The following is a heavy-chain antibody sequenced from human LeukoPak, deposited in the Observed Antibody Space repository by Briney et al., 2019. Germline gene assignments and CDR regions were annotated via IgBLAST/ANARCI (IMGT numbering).Heavy chain of an antibody. CDR1: GGSFSGYY. D-gene: IGHD5-18*01. CDR3: ARGPTPHVDTAMVTFDY. V-gene: IGHV4-34*01. CDR2: INHSGST. J-gene: IGHJ4*02. Sequence: SETLSLTCAVYGGSFSGYYWSWIRQPPGKGLEWIGEINHSGSTNYNPSLKSRVTISVDTSKNQFSLKLSSVTAADTAVYYCARGPTPHVDTAMVTFDYWGQGTLVTVSS.